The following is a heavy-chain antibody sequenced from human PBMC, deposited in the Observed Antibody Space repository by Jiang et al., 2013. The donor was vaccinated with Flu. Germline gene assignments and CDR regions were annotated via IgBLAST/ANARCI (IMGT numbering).Heavy chain of an antibody. CDR3: ARHRDPHIIVVPAAWGSWFDP. V-gene: IGHV5-10-1*01. CDR1: GYSFTSYW. D-gene: IGHD2-2*01. J-gene: IGHJ5*02. CDR2: IDPSDSYT. Sequence: SLRISCKGSGYSFTSYWISWVRQMPGKGLEWMGRIDPSDSYTNYSPSFQGHVTISADKSISTAYLQWSSLKASDTAMYYCARHRDPHIIVVPAAWGSWFDPWGQGTLVTVSS.